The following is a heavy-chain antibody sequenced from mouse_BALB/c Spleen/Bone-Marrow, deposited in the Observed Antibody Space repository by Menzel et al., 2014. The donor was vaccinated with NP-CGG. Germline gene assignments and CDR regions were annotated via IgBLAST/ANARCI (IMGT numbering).Heavy chain of an antibody. CDR3: ARLDLFAY. Sequence: VQLKESGAELVKPGASVKLSCTASGFNIKDTYMHWVKQRPEQGLEWIGRIDPANGNTKYDPKFQVKATITADTSSNTAILQLSRLTYDDSAVYYFARLDLFAYWGQGTLVTVSA. J-gene: IGHJ3*01. CDR2: IDPANGNT. V-gene: IGHV14-3*02. CDR1: GFNIKDTY.